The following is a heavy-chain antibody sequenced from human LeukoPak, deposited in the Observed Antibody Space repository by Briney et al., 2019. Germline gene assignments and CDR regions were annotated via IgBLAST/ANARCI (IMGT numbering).Heavy chain of an antibody. CDR2: INAGNGNT. CDR3: ARDYSGWYTNWFDP. CDR1: GYTFTSYA. V-gene: IGHV1-3*01. J-gene: IGHJ5*02. D-gene: IGHD6-19*01. Sequence: GASVTVSCKASGYTFTSYAMHWVRQAPGQRLEWMGWINAGNGNTKYSQKFQGRVTITRDTSASTAYMELSSLRSEDTAVYYCARDYSGWYTNWFDPWGQGTLVTVSS.